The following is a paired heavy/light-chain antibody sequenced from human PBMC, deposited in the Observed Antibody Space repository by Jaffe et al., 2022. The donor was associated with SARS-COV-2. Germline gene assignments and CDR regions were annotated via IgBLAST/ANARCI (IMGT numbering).Light chain of an antibody. V-gene: IGLV2-14*01. CDR2: DVT. J-gene: IGLJ1*01. CDR3: SSYTSTSTYV. Sequence: QSALTQPASVSGSPGQSITISCTGTSTDVGGYNYVSWYQQYPGKAPKLMIYDVTNRPSGVSYRFSGSKSGNTASLTISGLQAEDEADFYCSSYTSTSTYVFGTGTRVTVL. CDR1: STDVGGYNY.
Heavy chain of an antibody. CDR2: IYTSGSS. CDR1: GDSITTAYYY. J-gene: IGHJ4*02. D-gene: IGHD5-18*01. Sequence: QVQLQESGPRLVKPSQTLSLTCTVSGDSITTAYYYWSWIRQPAGEGLEWIGRIYTSGSSNYNPSLNSRVTISIDTSKSQLSLRMTSVTAADTAVYYCARDSSYSSYNYFDYWGQGILVTVSS. V-gene: IGHV4-61*02. CDR3: ARDSSYSSYNYFDY.